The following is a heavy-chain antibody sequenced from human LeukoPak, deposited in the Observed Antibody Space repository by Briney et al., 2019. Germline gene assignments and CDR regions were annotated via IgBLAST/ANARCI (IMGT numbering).Heavy chain of an antibody. CDR2: IYYSGST. CDR3: ARVPVIEVAATDWFDP. CDR1: GGSCSSYY. D-gene: IGHD2-15*01. V-gene: IGHV4-59*01. Sequence: SETLSLTCTGSGGSCSSYYWSWIRQPPGKGLEWIGYIYYSGSTNYNPSLKSRVTISVDTSKNQFSLKLSSVTAADTAVYYCARVPVIEVAATDWFDPWGQGTLVTVSS. J-gene: IGHJ5*02.